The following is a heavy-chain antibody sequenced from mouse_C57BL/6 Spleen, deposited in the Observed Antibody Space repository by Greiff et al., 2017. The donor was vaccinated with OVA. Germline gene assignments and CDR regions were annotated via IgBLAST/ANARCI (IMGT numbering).Heavy chain of an antibody. V-gene: IGHV2-2*01. CDR1: GFSFTSYG. D-gene: IGHD3-3*01. J-gene: IGHJ4*01. CDR2: LWRGGST. Sequence: QVQLQQSGPGLVQPSQSLSITCTVSGFSFTSYGVHWVRQSPGKGLEWLGVLWRGGSTDYTAAFISRLSISQDNAKSQFFFKMNSLQAEDTAIYDCARDSDGRGLAMDYGGQGTSVTVSS. CDR3: ARDSDGRGLAMDY.